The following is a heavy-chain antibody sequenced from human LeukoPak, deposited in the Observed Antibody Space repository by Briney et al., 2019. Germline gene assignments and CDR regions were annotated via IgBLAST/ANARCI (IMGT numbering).Heavy chain of an antibody. CDR3: AKTFAEYYYDSSIDY. CDR2: ISGSGGST. CDR1: GFTFSSYA. D-gene: IGHD3-22*01. J-gene: IGHJ4*02. Sequence: GGSLRLSCAASGFTFSSYAMSWVRQAPGKGLEWVSAISGSGGSTYYADSVKGRFTISRGNSKNTLYLQMNSLRAEDTAVYYCAKTFAEYYYDSSIDYWGQGTLVTVSS. V-gene: IGHV3-23*01.